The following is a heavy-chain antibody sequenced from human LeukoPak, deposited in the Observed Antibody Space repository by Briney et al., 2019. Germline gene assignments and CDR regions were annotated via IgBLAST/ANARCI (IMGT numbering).Heavy chain of an antibody. V-gene: IGHV3-21*05. D-gene: IGHD1-7*01. J-gene: IGHJ4*02. Sequence: GGSLTLSCVASRFTFSRYIMNWLRQAAGKGVTWVDFISSSSSSIYYADSLQGRITISRDSAKKSLDLQVNSLRADDTAGYYCWRDPVVKLVWGQGTLVTVSS. CDR2: ISSSSSSI. CDR3: WRDPVVKLV. CDR1: RFTFSRYI.